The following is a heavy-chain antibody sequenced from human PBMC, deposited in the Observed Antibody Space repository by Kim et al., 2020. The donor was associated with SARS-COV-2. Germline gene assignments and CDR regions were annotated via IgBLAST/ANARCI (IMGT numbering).Heavy chain of an antibody. Sequence: SETLSLTCTVSGGSISSGGYYWSWIRQHPGKGLEWIGYIYYSGSTYYNPSLKSRVTISVDTSKNQFSLKLSSVTAADTAVYYCARDQGIVGATVPYYGMDVWGQGTTVTVSS. V-gene: IGHV4-31*03. D-gene: IGHD1-26*01. CDR3: ARDQGIVGATVPYYGMDV. CDR2: IYYSGST. CDR1: GGSISSGGYY. J-gene: IGHJ6*02.